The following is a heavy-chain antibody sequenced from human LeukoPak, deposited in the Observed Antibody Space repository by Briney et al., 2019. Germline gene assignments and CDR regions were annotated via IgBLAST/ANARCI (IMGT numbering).Heavy chain of an antibody. CDR2: ISISSLSI. V-gene: IGHV3-21*01. J-gene: IGHJ4*02. CDR3: AREDGAAVGYFDL. Sequence: PGGSLRLSCAASGFIFSSYSMNWVRQAPGKGLEWVSSISISSLSIYYADSVKGRFTVSRDNAKNSLYLQMNSLRAEDTAVYYCAREDGAAVGYFDLWGQGTLVTVSS. CDR1: GFIFSSYS. D-gene: IGHD6-13*01.